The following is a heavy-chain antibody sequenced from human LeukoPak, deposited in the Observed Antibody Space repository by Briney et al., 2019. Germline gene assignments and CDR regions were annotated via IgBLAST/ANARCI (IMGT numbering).Heavy chain of an antibody. Sequence: SGGSLRLSCAASGFTFSSYGMHWVRQAPGKGLEWVAFIRYDGSNKYYADSVKGRFTISRDNSKNTLYLQMNSLRAEDTAVYYCAKDSVRGSSGDAFDIWGQGTMVTVSS. CDR1: GFTFSSYG. CDR3: AKDSVRGSSGDAFDI. D-gene: IGHD1-26*01. J-gene: IGHJ3*02. V-gene: IGHV3-30*02. CDR2: IRYDGSNK.